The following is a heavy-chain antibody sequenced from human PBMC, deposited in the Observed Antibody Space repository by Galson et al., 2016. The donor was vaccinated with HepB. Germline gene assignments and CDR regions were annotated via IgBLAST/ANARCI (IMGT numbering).Heavy chain of an antibody. D-gene: IGHD5-18*01. J-gene: IGHJ4*02. V-gene: IGHV1-3*01. CDR2: INAGNGNT. CDR1: GYTFSNYI. Sequence: SVKVSCKASGYTFSNYIMHWVRQAPGQRLEWLGWINAGNGNTIYSRKFQGRVTITSDTSASTAYMELRSLRSEDKAVYYCARDGVDTPMGVDLGYWGQGTLVTVSS. CDR3: ARDGVDTPMGVDLGY.